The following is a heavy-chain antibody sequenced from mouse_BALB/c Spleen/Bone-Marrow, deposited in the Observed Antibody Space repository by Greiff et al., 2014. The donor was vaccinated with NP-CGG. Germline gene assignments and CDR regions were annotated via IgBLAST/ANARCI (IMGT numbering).Heavy chain of an antibody. CDR3: ARVYLWYFDV. D-gene: IGHD2-3*01. V-gene: IGHV2-9*02. J-gene: IGHJ1*01. CDR1: GFSLTSYG. CDR2: IWAGGST. Sequence: VQLQESGPGLVAPSQSLSITCSVSGFSLTSYGVHWVRQPPGKGLEWLGVIWAGGSTNYNSALMSRLSISKDNSKSQVFLKMNSLQTDDTAMYYCARVYLWYFDVRGAGTTVTVSS.